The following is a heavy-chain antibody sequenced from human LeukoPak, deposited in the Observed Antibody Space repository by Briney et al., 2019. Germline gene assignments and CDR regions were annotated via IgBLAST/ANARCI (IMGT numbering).Heavy chain of an antibody. CDR3: ARHGFAGAFQH. J-gene: IGHJ1*01. CDR2: IYYSGST. D-gene: IGHD3-10*01. Sequence: PSETLSLTCTVSGGSISSYYWSWIRQPPGKGLEWIGYIYYSGSTNYKPSLKSRVTISVDTSKNQFSLKLSSVTAADTAVYYCARHGFAGAFQHWGQGTLVTVSS. CDR1: GGSISSYY. V-gene: IGHV4-59*08.